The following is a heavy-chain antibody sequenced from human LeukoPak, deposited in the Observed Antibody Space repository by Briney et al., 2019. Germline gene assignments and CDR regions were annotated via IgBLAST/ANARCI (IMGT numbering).Heavy chain of an antibody. D-gene: IGHD3-10*01. J-gene: IGHJ4*02. V-gene: IGHV3-66*01. Sequence: GGSLRLSCAASGFTVSSNYMSWLRQAPGKGLEWVSVIYSGGSTYYADSVKGRFTISRDNSKNTLYLQMNSLRAEDTAVYYCARTPMTYYYGPISYWGQGTLVTVSS. CDR1: GFTVSSNY. CDR3: ARTPMTYYYGPISY. CDR2: IYSGGST.